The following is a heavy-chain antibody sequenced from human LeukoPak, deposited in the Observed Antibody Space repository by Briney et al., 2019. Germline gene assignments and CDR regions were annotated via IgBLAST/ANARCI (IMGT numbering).Heavy chain of an antibody. V-gene: IGHV4-59*01. D-gene: IGHD1-26*01. CDR3: ARGQYSGSYYTDY. J-gene: IGHJ4*02. CDR2: IYYSGST. CDR1: GGSISSYY. Sequence: SETLSLTCSVSGGSISSYYWSWIRQPPGKGLEWIGYIYYSGSTNYKPSLKSRVTISVDTPKNQFSLKLSSVTAADTAVYYCARGQYSGSYYTDYWGQGTLVTVSS.